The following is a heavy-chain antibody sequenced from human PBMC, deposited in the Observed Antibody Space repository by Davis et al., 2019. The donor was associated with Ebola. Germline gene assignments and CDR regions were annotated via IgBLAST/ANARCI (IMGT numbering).Heavy chain of an antibody. Sequence: AASVPVSCKASGYTFTGYYMHWVRQAPGQGLEWMGRINPNSGGTNYAQKFQGRVTMTRDTSISTAYMELSRLRSDDTAVYYCARGDYERGFDYWGQGTLVTVSS. D-gene: IGHD4-17*01. J-gene: IGHJ4*02. CDR1: GYTFTGYY. CDR2: INPNSGGT. CDR3: ARGDYERGFDY. V-gene: IGHV1-2*06.